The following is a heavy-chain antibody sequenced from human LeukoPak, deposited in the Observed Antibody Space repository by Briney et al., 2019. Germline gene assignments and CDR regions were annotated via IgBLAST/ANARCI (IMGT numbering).Heavy chain of an antibody. J-gene: IGHJ4*02. V-gene: IGHV4-39*07. CDR2: IYHSGSTYYQSGST. Sequence: SETLSLTCTVSGYSISSGYYWGWIRQPPGKGLEWIGSIYHSGSTYYQSGSTYYNPSLKSRVTISVDTSKNQFSLKLSSVTAADTAVYYCARGSYFDYWGQGTLVTVSS. CDR1: GYSISSGYY. CDR3: ARGSYFDY.